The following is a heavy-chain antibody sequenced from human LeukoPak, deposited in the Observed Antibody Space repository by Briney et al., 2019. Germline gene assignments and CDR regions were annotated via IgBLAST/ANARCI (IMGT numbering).Heavy chain of an antibody. CDR1: GGSISSDY. Sequence: SETLSLTCTVSGGSISSDYWSWIRQPPGKGLEWIGYIYHSGSTNYNPSLKSRVTISVDTSRNQFSPKLSSATAADTAVYYCARQQRWFGELLYAFDYWGQGTLVTVSS. V-gene: IGHV4-59*01. CDR3: ARQQRWFGELLYAFDY. J-gene: IGHJ4*02. CDR2: IYHSGST. D-gene: IGHD3-10*01.